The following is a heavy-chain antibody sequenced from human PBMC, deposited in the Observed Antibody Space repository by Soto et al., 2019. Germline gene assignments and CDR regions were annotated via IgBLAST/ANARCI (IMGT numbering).Heavy chain of an antibody. D-gene: IGHD3-22*01. CDR3: AKDRTMIVGPEEFDY. CDR2: ISYDGSNK. Sequence: PGGSLRLSCAASGFTFSDYAMHWVRQAPGKGLEWMAVISYDGSNKYYADSVKGRFTISRDNSKNTLYLQMNSLRAEDTAVYYCAKDRTMIVGPEEFDYWGQGTLVTVSS. V-gene: IGHV3-30*04. J-gene: IGHJ4*02. CDR1: GFTFSDYA.